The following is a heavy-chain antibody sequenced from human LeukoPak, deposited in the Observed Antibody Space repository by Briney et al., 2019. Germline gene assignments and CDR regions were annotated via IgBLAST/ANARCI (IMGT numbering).Heavy chain of an antibody. CDR1: GFTFSSYA. V-gene: IGHV3-23*01. J-gene: IGHJ4*02. CDR2: ISGSGGST. Sequence: GGSLRLSCAASGFTFSSYAMSWVRQAPGKGLEWVSAISGSGGSTYYADSVKGRFTISRDNSKNTLYLQMNSLRAEDTAVYYCAKDSNGFLEWFPFDYWGQGTLVTVSS. D-gene: IGHD3-3*01. CDR3: AKDSNGFLEWFPFDY.